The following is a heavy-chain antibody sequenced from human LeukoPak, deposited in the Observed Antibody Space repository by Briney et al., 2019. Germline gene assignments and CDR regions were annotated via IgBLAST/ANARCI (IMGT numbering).Heavy chain of an antibody. CDR1: GGTFSSHA. CDR2: IIPIFGTA. Sequence: SVKVSCKASGGTFSSHAISWVRQAPGQGLEWMGGIIPIFGTANYAQKFQGRVTITADESTSTAYMELSSLRSEDTAVYYCASGYCSSTSCYYNTFDYWGQGTLVTVSS. CDR3: ASGYCSSTSCYYNTFDY. V-gene: IGHV1-69*01. J-gene: IGHJ4*02. D-gene: IGHD2-2*01.